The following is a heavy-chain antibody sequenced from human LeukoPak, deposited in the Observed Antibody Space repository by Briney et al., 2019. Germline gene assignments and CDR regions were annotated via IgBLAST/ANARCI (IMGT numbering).Heavy chain of an antibody. CDR2: ISYDGSNK. CDR3: ARDSYRSGSNAFDI. Sequence: GGSLRLSCAASGFTFSSYAMHWVRQAPGKGLEWVAVISYDGSNKYYADSVKGRFTISRDNSKNTLYLQMNSLRAEDTAVYYCARDSYRSGSNAFDIWGQGTMVTVSS. V-gene: IGHV3-30-3*01. D-gene: IGHD1-26*01. J-gene: IGHJ3*02. CDR1: GFTFSSYA.